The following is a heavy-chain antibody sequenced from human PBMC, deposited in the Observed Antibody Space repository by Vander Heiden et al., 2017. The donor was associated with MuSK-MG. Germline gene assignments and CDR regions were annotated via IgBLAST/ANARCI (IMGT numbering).Heavy chain of an antibody. V-gene: IGHV3-7*03. J-gene: IGHJ6*02. Sequence: VQLVESGGGLVQPGGSLRLSCAASGFTVSNYWMTWVRQATGKGLEWVANINQDGSETYYVDSVKGRFTISRDNAENSLYLQMNGLRAEDTAIYYCARPSRPYYYYCLDVWGQGTTVTVSS. CDR1: GFTVSNYW. CDR2: INQDGSET. CDR3: ARPSRPYYYYCLDV.